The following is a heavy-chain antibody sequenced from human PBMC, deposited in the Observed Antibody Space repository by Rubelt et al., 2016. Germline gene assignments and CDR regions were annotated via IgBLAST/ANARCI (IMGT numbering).Heavy chain of an antibody. CDR3: AREGSVTFDY. CDR2: INSDGSST. V-gene: IGHV3-74*01. D-gene: IGHD4-17*01. Sequence: EVQLVESGGGLVQPGGSLRLSCAASGFTFSSYWMHWVRPAPGEGLVWVSRINSDGSSTSYADSVKGRFTICRDNAKNTLYLKMNSRGAEDTAVEYCAREGSVTFDYWGRGTLVTVSS. CDR1: GFTFSSYW. J-gene: IGHJ4*02.